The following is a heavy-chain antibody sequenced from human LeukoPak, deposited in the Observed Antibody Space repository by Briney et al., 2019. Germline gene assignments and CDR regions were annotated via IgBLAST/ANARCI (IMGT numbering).Heavy chain of an antibody. Sequence: GGSLRLSCAASGFTFSSYSMNRVRQAPGKGLEWVSSISSSSSYIYYADSLKGRFTISRDNAKNSLYLQMNSLRAEDTAVYYCARADCSGGSCYYYFAMDVWGQGTTVTVSS. V-gene: IGHV3-21*01. J-gene: IGHJ6*02. D-gene: IGHD2-15*01. CDR2: ISSSSSYI. CDR1: GFTFSSYS. CDR3: ARADCSGGSCYYYFAMDV.